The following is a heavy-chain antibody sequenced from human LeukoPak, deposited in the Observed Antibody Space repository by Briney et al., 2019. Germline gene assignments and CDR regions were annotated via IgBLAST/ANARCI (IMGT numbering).Heavy chain of an antibody. V-gene: IGHV4-30-2*01. CDR3: ARMAYCGGDCYSLRYYYGMDV. D-gene: IGHD2-21*02. J-gene: IGHJ6*02. CDR1: GGSISSGGYS. CDR2: IYHSGST. Sequence: SETLSLTCAVSGGSISSGGYSWSWIRQPPGKGLEWIGYIYHSGSTYYNPSLKSRVTISVDRSKNQFSLKLSSVTAADTAVYYCARMAYCGGDCYSLRYYYGMDVWGQGTTVTVSS.